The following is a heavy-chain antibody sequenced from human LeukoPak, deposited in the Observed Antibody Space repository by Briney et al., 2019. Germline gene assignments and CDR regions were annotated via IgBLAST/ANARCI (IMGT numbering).Heavy chain of an antibody. Sequence: SETLSLTCAVSGDSISSGYYGGWIRQPPGKGLEWIGNIYHSGTTYYNPSLKSRVAMSVDTSKNQFSLKLSSVTAADTAVYYCARDSGRSRYSDWFDPWGQGTLVTVSS. J-gene: IGHJ5*02. D-gene: IGHD2-15*01. CDR1: GDSISSGYY. CDR3: ARDSGRSRYSDWFDP. CDR2: IYHSGTT. V-gene: IGHV4-38-2*02.